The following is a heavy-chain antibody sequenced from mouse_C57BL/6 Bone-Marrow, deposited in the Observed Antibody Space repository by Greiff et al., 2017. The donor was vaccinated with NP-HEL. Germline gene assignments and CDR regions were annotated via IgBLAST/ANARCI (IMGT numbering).Heavy chain of an antibody. V-gene: IGHV10-3*01. CDR3: GRADHFPPYWYFDV. J-gene: IGHJ1*03. Sequence: DVKLQESGGGLVQPKGSLKLSCAASGFTFNTYAMHWVRQAPGTGLEWVARIRSKSSTYATYYADSVKDRFTISRDDSQSMLYLQMNNLKTEDTAMYYCGRADHFPPYWYFDVWGTGTTVTVSS. CDR2: IRSKSSTYAT. CDR1: GFTFNTYA.